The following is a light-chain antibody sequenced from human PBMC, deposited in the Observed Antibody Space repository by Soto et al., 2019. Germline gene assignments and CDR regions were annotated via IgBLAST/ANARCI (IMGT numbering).Light chain of an antibody. CDR2: RNN. CDR1: SSNIGSNY. Sequence: QLVLTQPPSASGTPGQRVTISCSGSSSNIGSNYVYWYQQLPGTAPKLLIYRNNQRPSGVPDRISGSKSGTSASLAISGLRSEDEADYYCAAWDDSLSGVAFGGGTKLTVL. V-gene: IGLV1-47*01. J-gene: IGLJ2*01. CDR3: AAWDDSLSGVA.